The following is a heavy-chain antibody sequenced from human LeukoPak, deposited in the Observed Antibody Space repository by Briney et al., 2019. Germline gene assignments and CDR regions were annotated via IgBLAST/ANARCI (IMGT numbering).Heavy chain of an antibody. Sequence: PSETLSLTCTVSGGSISTSSYYWGWIRQPPGKGLEWVSSISSSSSYIYYADSVKGRFTISRDNAKNSLYLQMNSLRAEDTAVYYCARARMVRGVISNFDPWGQGTLVTVSS. CDR3: ARARMVRGVISNFDP. D-gene: IGHD3-10*01. J-gene: IGHJ5*02. CDR2: ISSSSSYI. CDR1: GGSISTSSYY. V-gene: IGHV3-21*01.